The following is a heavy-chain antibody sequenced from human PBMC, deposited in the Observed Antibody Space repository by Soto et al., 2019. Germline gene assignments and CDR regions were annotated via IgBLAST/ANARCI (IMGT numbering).Heavy chain of an antibody. J-gene: IGHJ4*02. D-gene: IGHD2-15*01. CDR2: INHSGST. Sequence: PSETLSLTCAVYGGSFSGYYWSWIRQPPGKGLEWIGEINHSGSTNYNPSLKSRVTISVDTSKNQFSLKLSSVTAADTAVYYCARGGLGYCSGGSCHRTDPFDYWGQGTLVTVSS. CDR3: ARGGLGYCSGGSCHRTDPFDY. V-gene: IGHV4-34*01. CDR1: GGSFSGYY.